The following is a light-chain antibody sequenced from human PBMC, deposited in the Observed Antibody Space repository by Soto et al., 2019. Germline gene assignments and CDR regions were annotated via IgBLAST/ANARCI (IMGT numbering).Light chain of an antibody. CDR2: DAS. Sequence: DIQLTQSPSFLSASVGDRVTVTCRASHNVNMWLAWYQQKPGKAPKLLIYDASSLQSGVPSRFTGRGSGTEFTLSISSLQPDDFATYYCQQYHTYSRTFGQGTKVDIK. J-gene: IGKJ1*01. CDR3: QQYHTYSRT. CDR1: HNVNMW. V-gene: IGKV1-5*01.